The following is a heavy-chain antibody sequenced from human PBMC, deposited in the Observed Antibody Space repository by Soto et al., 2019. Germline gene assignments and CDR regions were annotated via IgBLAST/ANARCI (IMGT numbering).Heavy chain of an antibody. CDR3: ARQTLLGIAAAVLWFDP. D-gene: IGHD6-13*01. CDR2: TYYRSKWYN. J-gene: IGHJ5*02. V-gene: IGHV6-1*01. Sequence: SQTLSLTCATSGDSVSSNSAAWNWIRQSPSRGLEWLGRTYYRSKWYNDYAVSVKSRITINPDTSKNQFSLQLNSVTPEDTAVYYCARQTLLGIAAAVLWFDPWGQGTLVTVSS. CDR1: GDSVSSNSAA.